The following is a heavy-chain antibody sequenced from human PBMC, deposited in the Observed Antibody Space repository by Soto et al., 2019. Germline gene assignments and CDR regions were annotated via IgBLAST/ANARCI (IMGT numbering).Heavy chain of an antibody. D-gene: IGHD5-12*01. Sequence: SETLSLTCAVSGGSISSGGYSWSWIRQPPGKGLEWIGYIYHSGSTYYNPSLKSRVSISVDRSKNQFSLKLSSVTAADTAVYYCAAGGGLPRYYWGQGTLVTVSS. CDR3: AAGGGLPRYY. V-gene: IGHV4-30-2*01. J-gene: IGHJ4*02. CDR2: IYHSGST. CDR1: GGSISSGGYS.